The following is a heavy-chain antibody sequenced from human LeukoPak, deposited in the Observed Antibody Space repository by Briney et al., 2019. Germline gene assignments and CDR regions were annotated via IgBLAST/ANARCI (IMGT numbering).Heavy chain of an antibody. D-gene: IGHD6-13*01. CDR1: GYSFTSYW. CDR2: IYPGDSDT. V-gene: IGHV5-51*01. CDR3: VRPVSSRFHDAFDI. Sequence: GESLRISCKGSGYSFTSYWIGWVRQMPGKGLGWMGIIYPGDSDTRYSPSFQGQVTISADKSISTAYLQWSSLKASDTAMYYCVRPVSSRFHDAFDIWGQGTMVTVSS. J-gene: IGHJ3*02.